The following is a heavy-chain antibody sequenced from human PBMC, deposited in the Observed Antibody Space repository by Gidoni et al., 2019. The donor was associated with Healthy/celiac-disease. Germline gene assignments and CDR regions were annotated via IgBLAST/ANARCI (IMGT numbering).Heavy chain of an antibody. CDR3: ARRKDGDGIVVVPAAIFDY. V-gene: IGHV4-39*01. CDR1: GGSISSSSYY. Sequence: QLQLQESGPGLVKPSETLSLTCTVSGGSISSSSYYWGWIRQPPGKGLEWIGSIYYSGSTYYNPSLKSRVTISVDTSKNQFSLKLSSVTAADTAVYYCARRKDGDGIVVVPAAIFDYWGQGTLVTVSS. CDR2: IYYSGST. D-gene: IGHD2-2*01. J-gene: IGHJ4*02.